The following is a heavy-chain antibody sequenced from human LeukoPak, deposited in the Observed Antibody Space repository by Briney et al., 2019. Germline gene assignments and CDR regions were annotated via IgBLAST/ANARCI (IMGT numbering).Heavy chain of an antibody. CDR2: IKSKTDGGTT. Sequence: GGSLRLSCAASGFTFSNAWMSWVRQAPGKGLEWVGRIKSKTDGGTTDYAAPVKGRFTISRDDSKNTLYLQMNSLRAEDTAVYYCVSEELLSSGSAKYGMDVWGQGTTVTVSS. CDR3: VSEELLSSGSAKYGMDV. V-gene: IGHV3-15*01. D-gene: IGHD3-10*01. J-gene: IGHJ6*02. CDR1: GFTFSNAW.